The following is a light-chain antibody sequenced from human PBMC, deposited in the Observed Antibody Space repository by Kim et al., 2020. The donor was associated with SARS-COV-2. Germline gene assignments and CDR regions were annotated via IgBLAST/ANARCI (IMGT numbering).Light chain of an antibody. J-gene: IGLJ2*01. Sequence: PGQKVTISCSGSRSNIGNNYVSWYQQLPGTAPNLLIYDNNKRPSGIPDRFSGSKSGTSATLGITGLQTGDEADYYCGTWDSSLSAVFGGGTQLTVL. V-gene: IGLV1-51*01. CDR3: GTWDSSLSAV. CDR1: RSNIGNNY. CDR2: DNN.